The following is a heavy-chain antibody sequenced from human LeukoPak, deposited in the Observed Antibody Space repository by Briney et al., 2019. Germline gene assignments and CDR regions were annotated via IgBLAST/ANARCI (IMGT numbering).Heavy chain of an antibody. Sequence: GGSLRLSCAASGFTFSSYAMSWVRQAPGKGLEWVSVISGSGGSTYYADSVKGRFTISRDNSKNTLYLQMNSLRAEDTAVYYCARGPPMVRGVKFDYWGQGTLVTVSS. V-gene: IGHV3-23*01. CDR3: ARGPPMVRGVKFDY. D-gene: IGHD3-10*01. CDR2: ISGSGGST. CDR1: GFTFSSYA. J-gene: IGHJ4*02.